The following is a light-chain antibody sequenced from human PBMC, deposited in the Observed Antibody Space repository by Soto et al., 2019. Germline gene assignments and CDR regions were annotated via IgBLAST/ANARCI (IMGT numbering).Light chain of an antibody. V-gene: IGKV1-5*01. CDR1: QSISSW. CDR2: DAS. J-gene: IGKJ1*01. CDR3: QQYNSNPQT. Sequence: DIPVTKSPITLSPSLANIDTITCRASQSISSWLAWYQQKPGKAPNLLIYDASSLESGVPSRFSGSGSGTEFTLTISSLQPDDFATYYCQQYNSNPQTFGQGTKVDIK.